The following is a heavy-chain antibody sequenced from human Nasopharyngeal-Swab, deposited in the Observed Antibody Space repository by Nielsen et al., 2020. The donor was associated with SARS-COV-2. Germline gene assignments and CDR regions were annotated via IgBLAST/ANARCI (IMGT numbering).Heavy chain of an antibody. CDR1: GYTFTGYH. CDR2: ISPKTGGT. J-gene: IGHJ4*02. V-gene: IGHV1-2*04. Sequence: ASVKVSCKASGYTFTGYHIHWVRQAPGQGLEWMGWISPKTGGTNYAQKFQGWVTMTIDTSITTAYMELSRLRSDDTAVYFCARAVESGTYSTDPFDFWGQGTPVTVSS. CDR3: ARAVESGTYSTDPFDF. D-gene: IGHD1-26*01.